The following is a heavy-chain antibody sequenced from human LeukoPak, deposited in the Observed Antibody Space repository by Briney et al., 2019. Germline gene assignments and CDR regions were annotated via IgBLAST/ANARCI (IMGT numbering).Heavy chain of an antibody. CDR3: AARRGYGAKLYYYGMDV. CDR1: GGTFSSYA. Sequence: ASVKVSCKASGGTFSSYAISWVRQAPGQGIEWMGGIIPIFGTANYAQKFQGRVTITADESTSTAYMELSSLRSEDTAVYYCAARRGYGAKLYYYGMDVWGQGTTVTVSS. D-gene: IGHD4-17*01. CDR2: IIPIFGTA. V-gene: IGHV1-69*01. J-gene: IGHJ6*02.